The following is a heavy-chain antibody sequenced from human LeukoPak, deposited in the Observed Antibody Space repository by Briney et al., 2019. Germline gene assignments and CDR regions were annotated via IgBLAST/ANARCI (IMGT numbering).Heavy chain of an antibody. D-gene: IGHD3-22*01. CDR1: GYTFTSYY. J-gene: IGHJ4*02. V-gene: IGHV1-46*01. Sequence: VASVKVSCKASGYTFTSYYMNWVRQAPGQGPEWMGIINPSGGSTSYAQKFQGRVTMTRDMSTSTVYMELSSLRSEDTAVYYCARGRYDSSGYYYFDYWGQGTLVTVSS. CDR3: ARGRYDSSGYYYFDY. CDR2: INPSGGST.